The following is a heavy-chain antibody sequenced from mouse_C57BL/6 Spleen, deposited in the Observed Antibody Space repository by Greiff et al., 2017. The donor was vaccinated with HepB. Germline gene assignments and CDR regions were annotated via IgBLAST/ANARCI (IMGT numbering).Heavy chain of an antibody. D-gene: IGHD1-1*01. CDR1: GYTFTDYN. CDR3: ARGGSSYDPYAMDY. CDR2: INPNNGGT. J-gene: IGHJ4*01. Sequence: EVQLQQSGPELVKPGASVKIPCKASGYTFTDYNMDWVKQSHGKSLEWIGDINPNNGGTIYNQKFKGKATLTVDKSSSTAYMELRSLTSEDTAVYYCARGGSSYDPYAMDYWGQGTSVTVSS. V-gene: IGHV1-18*01.